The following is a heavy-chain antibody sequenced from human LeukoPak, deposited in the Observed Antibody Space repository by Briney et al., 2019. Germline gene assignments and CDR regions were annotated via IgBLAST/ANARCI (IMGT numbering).Heavy chain of an antibody. J-gene: IGHJ4*02. D-gene: IGHD2-21*01. V-gene: IGHV3-21*01. Sequence: GGSLRLSCAASGFTFSNYNMNWVRQAPGKGLEWVSSISYSSSYIYYADSVKGRFTISRDNAKNSLYLQMNSLRAEDTAVYYCARIAVAYTFDYWGQGTLVTVSS. CDR2: ISYSSSYI. CDR1: GFTFSNYN. CDR3: ARIAVAYTFDY.